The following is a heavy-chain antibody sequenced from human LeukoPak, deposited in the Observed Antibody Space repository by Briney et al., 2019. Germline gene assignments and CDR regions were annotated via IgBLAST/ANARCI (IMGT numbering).Heavy chain of an antibody. V-gene: IGHV1-18*01. D-gene: IGHD3-9*01. CDR1: GYTFTSYG. Sequence: GASVKVSCKASGYTFTSYGISRVRQAPGQGLEWMGWISAYNGNTNYAQRLQGRVTMTTDTSTSTAYMELSSLRSEDTAVYYCATAGDYDKDWFDPWGQGTLVTVSS. J-gene: IGHJ5*02. CDR3: ATAGDYDKDWFDP. CDR2: ISAYNGNT.